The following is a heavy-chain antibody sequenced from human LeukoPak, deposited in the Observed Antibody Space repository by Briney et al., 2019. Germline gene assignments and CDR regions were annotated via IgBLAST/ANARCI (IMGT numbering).Heavy chain of an antibody. CDR1: GFTFSDYY. D-gene: IGHD6-13*01. Sequence: GGSLRLSCAASGFTFSDYYMGWIRQAPGKGLEWVSYISSSSSYTNYADSLKGRFTISRDNAKNSLYLQMNSLRAEDTAVYYCARASMRITTAGLVDYWGQGILVTVSS. V-gene: IGHV3-11*05. CDR3: ARASMRITTAGLVDY. CDR2: ISSSSSYT. J-gene: IGHJ4*02.